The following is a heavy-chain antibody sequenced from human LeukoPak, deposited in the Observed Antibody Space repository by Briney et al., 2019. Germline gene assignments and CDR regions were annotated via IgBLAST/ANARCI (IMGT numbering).Heavy chain of an antibody. D-gene: IGHD6-13*01. Sequence: GGSLRLSCAASGFTFSNDGMHWVRQAPGKGLEWVAVIWYDGSNKYYADSVKGRFTISRDDSKNTLFLQMSSLRAEDTAIYYSVREQATAGTRMETWGQGTLVIVSS. CDR2: IWYDGSNK. V-gene: IGHV3-33*01. CDR1: GFTFSNDG. J-gene: IGHJ5*02. CDR3: VREQATAGTRMET.